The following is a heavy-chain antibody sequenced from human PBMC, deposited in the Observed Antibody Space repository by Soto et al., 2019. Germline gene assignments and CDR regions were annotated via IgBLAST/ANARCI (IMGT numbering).Heavy chain of an antibody. CDR3: ARLVRQDDAFDI. Sequence: QVQLQESGPGLVKPSETLSLTCTVSGGSISSYYWSWIRQPPGKGLEWIGYIYNSGSTNYNPSLKSRVNISVDTSKNQFSLKLSSVTAADTAVYYCARLVRQDDAFDIWGQGTMVTVSS. J-gene: IGHJ3*02. CDR1: GGSISSYY. D-gene: IGHD2-21*01. CDR2: IYNSGST. V-gene: IGHV4-59*08.